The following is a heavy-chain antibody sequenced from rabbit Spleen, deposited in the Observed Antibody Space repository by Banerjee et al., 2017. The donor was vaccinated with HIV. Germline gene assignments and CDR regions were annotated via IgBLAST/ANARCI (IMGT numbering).Heavy chain of an antibody. D-gene: IGHD7-1*01. CDR2: INTGNGVT. V-gene: IGHV1S40*01. Sequence: QSLEESGGDLVKPGASLTLTCTASGFSFNSGYDMSWVRQAPGKGLEWIGDINTGNGVTYYASWAKGRFTISKTSSTTVTLQMTSLTAADTATYFCVRDQAGYAGYGPWYFNLWGPGTLVTVS. CDR1: GFSFNSGYD. J-gene: IGHJ4*01. CDR3: VRDQAGYAGYGPWYFNL.